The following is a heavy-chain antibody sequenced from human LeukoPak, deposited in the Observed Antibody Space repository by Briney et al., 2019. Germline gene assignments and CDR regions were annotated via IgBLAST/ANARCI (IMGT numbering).Heavy chain of an antibody. V-gene: IGHV4-39*01. CDR3: ARQREMDYYFDY. CDR1: GGSISSSSYY. CDR2: IYYSGST. J-gene: IGHJ4*02. D-gene: IGHD2-2*03. Sequence: SEILSLTCTVSGGSISSSSYYWGWIRQPPGKGLEWIGGIYYSGSTYYNPSLKSRVTISVDTSKNQFSLKLSSVTAADTAVYYCARQREMDYYFDYWGQGTLVTVSS.